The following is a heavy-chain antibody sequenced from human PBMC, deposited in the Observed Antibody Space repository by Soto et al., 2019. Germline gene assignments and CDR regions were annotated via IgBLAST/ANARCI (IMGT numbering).Heavy chain of an antibody. Sequence: SETLSLTCTVSGGSINSGDYYWTWVRQPPGKGLEWIGNIFHSGSTYYTPSLQSRVTISLDTSKNHFSLKLSSVTPADTAVYYCARDRYYSSGTYYNFYSGMDVWGQGTTVTVSS. CDR1: GGSINSGDYY. CDR2: IFHSGST. J-gene: IGHJ6*02. D-gene: IGHD3-10*01. CDR3: ARDRYYSSGTYYNFYSGMDV. V-gene: IGHV4-30-4*01.